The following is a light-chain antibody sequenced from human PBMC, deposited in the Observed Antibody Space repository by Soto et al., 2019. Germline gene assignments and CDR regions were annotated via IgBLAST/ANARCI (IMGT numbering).Light chain of an antibody. CDR2: DAS. CDR1: QGISKW. Sequence: DIQMTQSPSTLSSSAGDRVTITCRASQGISKWLAWYQHKPGKAPKLLIYDASISASGVPSRFSGSGSGTDFTLTISRLQPDDFATYYCQQYSTATYTFGQGTKLEIK. CDR3: QQYSTATYT. V-gene: IGKV1-5*01. J-gene: IGKJ2*01.